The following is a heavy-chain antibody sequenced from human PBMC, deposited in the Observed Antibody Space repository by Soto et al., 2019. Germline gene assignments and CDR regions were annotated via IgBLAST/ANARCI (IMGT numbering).Heavy chain of an antibody. V-gene: IGHV3-21*01. CDR1: GFSFNNYD. CDR3: TRGLPRILLVRGPVDV. CDR2: ISTTSSYI. Sequence: EVQLVESGGGLVKPGGSLRLSCAASGFSFNNYDMNWVRQAPGKGVEWVSYISTTSSYIYYAESVKGRFTISRDNAKKSLFLQMNSLRAEDTALYYCTRGLPRILLVRGPVDVWGKGTMVTVSS. J-gene: IGHJ6*04. D-gene: IGHD3-10*01.